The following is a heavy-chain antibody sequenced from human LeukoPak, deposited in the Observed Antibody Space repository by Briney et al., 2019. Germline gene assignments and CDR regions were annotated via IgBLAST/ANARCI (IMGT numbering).Heavy chain of an antibody. D-gene: IGHD6-6*01. J-gene: IGHJ4*02. CDR1: GGSISSGSYY. CDR2: IYAGGST. Sequence: SETLCLTCTVSGGSISSGSYYWSWIRQPAEKGVEWIGRIYAGGSTNYNPSLKSRVTIAVDTSKNQFSLKLRSVPAVDTAVYYCAREGGIEYSSSLFDYWGQGTLVTVSS. V-gene: IGHV4-61*02. CDR3: AREGGIEYSSSLFDY.